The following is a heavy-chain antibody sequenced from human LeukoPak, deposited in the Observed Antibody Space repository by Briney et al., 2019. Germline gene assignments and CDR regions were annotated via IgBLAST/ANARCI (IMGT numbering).Heavy chain of an antibody. Sequence: GGSLRLSCAASGFIFSGHTMNWVRQAPGRGLEWVSSISTGSTYIYYAGSVEGRFTISRDNPKNSLFLQMNSLRAEDTAIYYCVRKMKTGSSSGDYDYWGQGTLVTVSS. D-gene: IGHD1-1*01. CDR2: ISTGSTYI. V-gene: IGHV3-21*06. CDR1: GFIFSGHT. J-gene: IGHJ4*02. CDR3: VRKMKTGSSSGDYDY.